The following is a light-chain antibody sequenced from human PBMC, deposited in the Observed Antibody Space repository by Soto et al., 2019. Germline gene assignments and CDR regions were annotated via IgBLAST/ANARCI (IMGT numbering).Light chain of an antibody. CDR1: QSVSSSY. CDR2: GAS. V-gene: IGKV3-20*01. Sequence: EIVLTQSPGTLSLSPGERATLSCRASQSVSSSYLAWYQQKPGQAPRLLIYGASSRATGIPDRFIGSGSGTDFTLTISRLEPEDFEVYYCQQYGSSPRTFGQGTKVEIQ. CDR3: QQYGSSPRT. J-gene: IGKJ1*01.